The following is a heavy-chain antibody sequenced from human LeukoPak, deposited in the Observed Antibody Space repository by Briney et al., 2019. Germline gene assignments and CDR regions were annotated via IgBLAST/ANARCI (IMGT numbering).Heavy chain of an antibody. D-gene: IGHD3-22*01. CDR1: GGSISSGSYY. J-gene: IGHJ4*02. Sequence: SETLSLTCTVSGGSISSGSYYWSWIRQPAEKGLEWIVRIYTSGSTNYNPSLKSRVTISVDTSKNQFSLKLSSVTAADTAVYYCASEKGTYYYDSSGPFDYWGQGTLVTVSS. CDR3: ASEKGTYYYDSSGPFDY. V-gene: IGHV4-61*02. CDR2: IYTSGST.